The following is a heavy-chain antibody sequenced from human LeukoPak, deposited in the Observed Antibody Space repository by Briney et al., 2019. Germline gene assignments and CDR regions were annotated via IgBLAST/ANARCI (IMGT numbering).Heavy chain of an antibody. Sequence: GGSLRLSCAASGFTFSSYAMSWVRQAPGKRLEWVSAISGSGGSTYYADSVKGRFTISRDNSKNTLYLQMNSLRAEDTAVYYCARYSYGYSFDYWGQGTLVTVSS. CDR1: GFTFSSYA. V-gene: IGHV3-23*01. J-gene: IGHJ4*02. D-gene: IGHD5-18*01. CDR3: ARYSYGYSFDY. CDR2: ISGSGGST.